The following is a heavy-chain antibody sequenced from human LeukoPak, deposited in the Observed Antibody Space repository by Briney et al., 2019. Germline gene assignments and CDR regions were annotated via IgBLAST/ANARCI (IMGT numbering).Heavy chain of an antibody. CDR2: FDPEDGET. CDR3: ATAVGITMVRGIHYYFDY. Sequence: ASVKVSCKVSGYTLTELSMHWVRQAPGKGLEWMGGFDPEDGETIYAQKFQGRVTMTEDTSTDTAYMELSSLRSEDTAVYYCATAVGITMVRGIHYYFDYWGQGTLVTVSS. CDR1: GYTLTELS. V-gene: IGHV1-24*01. J-gene: IGHJ4*02. D-gene: IGHD3-10*01.